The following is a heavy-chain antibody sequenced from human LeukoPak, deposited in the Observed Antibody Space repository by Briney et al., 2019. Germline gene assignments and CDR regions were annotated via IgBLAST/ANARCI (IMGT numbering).Heavy chain of an antibody. CDR1: GFSFNGDW. V-gene: IGHV3-7*01. CDR3: VRDGPAFLDFDY. CDR2: IKPDGSQT. Sequence: GGSRRLSCAASGFSFNGDWMNWVRQAPGKGLEGVANIKPDGSQTYYGDSVKGRFSISRDNAKKLLFLQMNSLRAEDTAVYYCVRDGPAFLDFDYWGQGTLVTVSS. D-gene: IGHD2-2*01. J-gene: IGHJ4*02.